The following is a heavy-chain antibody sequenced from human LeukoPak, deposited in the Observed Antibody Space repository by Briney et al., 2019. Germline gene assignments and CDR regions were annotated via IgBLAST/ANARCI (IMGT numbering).Heavy chain of an antibody. CDR3: ARGAGDTHIDY. CDR1: GGTFSSYA. Sequence: SVKVSCKASGGTFSSYATSWVRQAPGQGLEWMGRIIPILGIANYAQKFQGRVTITADKSTSTAYMELSSLRSEDTAVYYCARGAGDTHIDYWGQGTLVTVSS. J-gene: IGHJ4*02. D-gene: IGHD5-18*01. CDR2: IIPILGIA. V-gene: IGHV1-69*04.